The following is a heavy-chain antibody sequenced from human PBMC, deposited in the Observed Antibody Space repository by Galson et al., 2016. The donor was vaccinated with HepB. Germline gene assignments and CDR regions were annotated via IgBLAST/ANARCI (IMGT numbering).Heavy chain of an antibody. D-gene: IGHD3-10*01. CDR1: GFTFSSHA. V-gene: IGHV3-23*01. CDR3: AKDPFGELFLSGYFDS. J-gene: IGHJ4*02. CDR2: ISGSGGTT. Sequence: SLRLSCAASGFTFSSHAITWVRQAPGKGLEWVSVISGSGGTTYYADSVKGRFTISRDNSKNTLYLQMNSLRVEDTAVYYCAKDPFGELFLSGYFDSWGQGTLVTVPS.